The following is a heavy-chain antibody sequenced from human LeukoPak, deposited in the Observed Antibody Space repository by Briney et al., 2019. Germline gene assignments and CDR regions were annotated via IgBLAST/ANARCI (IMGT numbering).Heavy chain of an antibody. CDR3: ARGRVAARREWFDP. Sequence: SETLSLTCTVSGGSISSYYWSWIRQPPGKGLEWIGYIYYSGSTNYNPSLKSRVTMSVDTSKNQFSLKLSSVTAADTAVYYCARGRVAARREWFDPWGQGTLVTVSS. V-gene: IGHV4-59*12. CDR2: IYYSGST. CDR1: GGSISSYY. J-gene: IGHJ5*02. D-gene: IGHD6-6*01.